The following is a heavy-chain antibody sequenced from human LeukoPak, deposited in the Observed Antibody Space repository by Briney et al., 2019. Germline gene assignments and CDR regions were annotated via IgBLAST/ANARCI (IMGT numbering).Heavy chain of an antibody. CDR1: GYTFTSYG. CDR3: ARGGPYYYDSDAFDI. J-gene: IGHJ3*02. CDR2: ISAYNGNT. Sequence: ASVKVSCKASGYTFTSYGISWVRQAPGQGLEWMGWISAYNGNTNYAQRLQGRVTMTTDTSTSTAYTELRSLRSDDTAVYYCARGGPYYYDSDAFDIWGQGTMVTASS. D-gene: IGHD3-22*01. V-gene: IGHV1-18*01.